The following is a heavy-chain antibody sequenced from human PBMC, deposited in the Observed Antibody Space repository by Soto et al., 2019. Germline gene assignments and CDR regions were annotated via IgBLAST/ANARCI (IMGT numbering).Heavy chain of an antibody. D-gene: IGHD3-22*01. J-gene: IGHJ6*02. Sequence: ASVKVSCKVSGYTLTELSMHWVRQAPGKGLEWMGGFDPEDGETIYAQKFQGRVTMTEDTSTDTAYMELSSLRSEDTAVYYCARGYYYDSSGYYFIYYYGMDVWGQGTTVTVSS. CDR1: GYTLTELS. V-gene: IGHV1-24*01. CDR2: FDPEDGET. CDR3: ARGYYYDSSGYYFIYYYGMDV.